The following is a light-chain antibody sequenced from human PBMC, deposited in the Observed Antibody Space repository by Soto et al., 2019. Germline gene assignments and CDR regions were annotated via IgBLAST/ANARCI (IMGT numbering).Light chain of an antibody. CDR3: QQYNNWPWT. J-gene: IGKJ1*01. CDR1: QSISDT. V-gene: IGKV3-15*01. CDR2: GAS. Sequence: EIVMTQSPATLSVSPGGRATLSCRASQSISDTLAWYQQKPGQAPRPLIHGASTRAPGFPARFSGSGSGTDFTLTISSLQSEDFAVYYCQQYNNWPWTFGQGTKVEIK.